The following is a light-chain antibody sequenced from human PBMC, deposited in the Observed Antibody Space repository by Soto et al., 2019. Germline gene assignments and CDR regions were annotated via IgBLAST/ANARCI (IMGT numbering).Light chain of an antibody. V-gene: IGKV3-20*01. CDR3: QQYGSSLGIT. CDR2: GAS. Sequence: EIVLTQSPGTLSLSPGERATLSCRASQSVSSSYLAWYQQKPGQAPRLLIYGASSRATGIPDRFSGSGSGTNFTLTISRLEPEDFAVYYCQQYGSSLGITFGQGTQLEIK. J-gene: IGKJ5*01. CDR1: QSVSSSY.